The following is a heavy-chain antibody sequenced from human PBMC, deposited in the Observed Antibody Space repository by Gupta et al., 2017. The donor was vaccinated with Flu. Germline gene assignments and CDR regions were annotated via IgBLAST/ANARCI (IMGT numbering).Heavy chain of an antibody. J-gene: IGHJ4*02. CDR3: TRETSPGGYRFDF. V-gene: IGHV3-48*03. CDR2: INSGGNYI. Sequence: FSTYEMHWVRQGPGEGLEWISYINSGGNYILDADSVKGRFTISRDNAKNSVYLQLNNLRAEDTAVYYCTRETSPGGYRFDFWGQGTLVTVSS. CDR1: FSTYE. D-gene: IGHD2-2*02.